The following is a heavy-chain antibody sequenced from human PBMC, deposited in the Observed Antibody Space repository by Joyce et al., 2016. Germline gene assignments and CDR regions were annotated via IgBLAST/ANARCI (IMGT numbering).Heavy chain of an antibody. CDR1: GFSFSDAW. Sequence: EVQLVESGGGLVKPGGSLRLSCVASGFSFSDAWMSWVRQVPGKGLEWVGRIKSKTDDRTTDYAAPVKGRFIMSRDDSKNLLYLQMNRLKSEDTAVYYCLLAANVWGKGTTVIVSS. J-gene: IGHJ6*04. CDR2: IKSKTDDRTT. V-gene: IGHV3-15*01. CDR3: LLAANV. D-gene: IGHD6-25*01.